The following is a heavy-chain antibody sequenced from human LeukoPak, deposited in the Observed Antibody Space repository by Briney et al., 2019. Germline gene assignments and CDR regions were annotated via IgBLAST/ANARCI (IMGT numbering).Heavy chain of an antibody. Sequence: SVKVSCKASGYTFTSYGISWVRQAPGQGLEWMGGIIPIFGTANYAQKFQGRVTITADESTSTAYMELSSLRSEDTAVYYCASGRMDNFSGFDPWGQGTLITVSS. D-gene: IGHD5-24*01. CDR2: IIPIFGTA. V-gene: IGHV1-69*13. CDR3: ASGRMDNFSGFDP. J-gene: IGHJ5*02. CDR1: GYTFTSYG.